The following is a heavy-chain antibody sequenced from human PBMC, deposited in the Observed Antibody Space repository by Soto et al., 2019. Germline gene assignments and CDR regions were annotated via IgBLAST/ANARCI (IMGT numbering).Heavy chain of an antibody. D-gene: IGHD3-10*01. CDR1: GDTFSGYP. CDR2: IIPVIGTT. J-gene: IGHJ4*02. Sequence: SVKVSCKASGDTFSGYPINWVRQAPGEGLEWMGRIIPVIGTTNDAQRFEGRVTFTADESTNTAYMELRGLLSGDTAVYYCARDGGFGEIEYWGPGTLVTVSS. V-gene: IGHV1-69*11. CDR3: ARDGGFGEIEY.